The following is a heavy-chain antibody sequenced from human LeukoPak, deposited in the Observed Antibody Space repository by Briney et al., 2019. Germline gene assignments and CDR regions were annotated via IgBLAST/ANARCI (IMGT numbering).Heavy chain of an antibody. CDR1: GFIFSSYS. D-gene: IGHD1-7*01. J-gene: IGHJ6*03. V-gene: IGHV3-48*04. CDR3: ARNRFPITGTTNNYYYMDV. Sequence: PGGSLRLSCAASGFIFSSYSMNWVRQAPGKGLEWLSYISSSSTTTYYADSVKGRFTISRDNAKNSLYLQMDSLKAEDTAVYYCARNRFPITGTTNNYYYMDVWGKGTTVTVSS. CDR2: ISSSSTTT.